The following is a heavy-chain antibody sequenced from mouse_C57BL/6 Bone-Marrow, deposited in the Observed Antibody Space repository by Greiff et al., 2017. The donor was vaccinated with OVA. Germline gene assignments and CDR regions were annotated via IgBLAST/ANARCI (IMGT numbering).Heavy chain of an antibody. V-gene: IGHV5-2*01. Sequence: EVQGVESGGGLVQPGESLKLSCESNEYEFPSHDMSWVRKTPEKRLELVAAINSDGGSTYYPDTMERRFIISRANTKKTLYLQMSSLRSEDTALDYCAIYYGYSYYYAMDYWGQGTSVTVSS. D-gene: IGHD2-2*01. CDR1: EYEFPSHD. CDR3: AIYYGYSYYYAMDY. J-gene: IGHJ4*01. CDR2: INSDGGST.